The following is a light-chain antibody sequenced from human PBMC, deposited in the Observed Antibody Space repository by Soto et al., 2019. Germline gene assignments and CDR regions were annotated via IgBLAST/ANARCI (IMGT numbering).Light chain of an antibody. Sequence: QSALTQPPSASGTPGQRVTISCSGSSSNIGRNSVNWYQQVSGAAPKLLIHNTSQRPSGVPDRFSGSKSDTSASLAISGLQSDDEADYYCAAWDDSLTAVLFGGGTKVTVL. V-gene: IGLV1-44*01. CDR2: NTS. CDR3: AAWDDSLTAVL. J-gene: IGLJ3*02. CDR1: SSNIGRNS.